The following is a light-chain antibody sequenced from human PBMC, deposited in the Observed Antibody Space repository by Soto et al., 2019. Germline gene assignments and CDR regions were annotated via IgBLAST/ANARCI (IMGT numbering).Light chain of an antibody. J-gene: IGKJ4*01. CDR1: QDISTY. CDR2: AAS. V-gene: IGKV1-39*01. Sequence: DIQMTQSPSSLSASVGDRVTITCRASQDISTYLNWYQQKPGKAPKLLIYAASSLQSGVPSRFSGSGSGTDFTLTISSLQPDDFATYYCQQSYSTPLTFGGGTKVEIK. CDR3: QQSYSTPLT.